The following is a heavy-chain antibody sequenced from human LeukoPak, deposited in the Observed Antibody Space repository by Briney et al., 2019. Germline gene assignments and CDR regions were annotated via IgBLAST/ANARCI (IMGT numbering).Heavy chain of an antibody. Sequence: SETLSLTCAVSGGSISSYYWSWIRQPPGKGLQWIGYIYYSGSTYYNPSLKSRVTISVDTSKNQFSLKLSSVTAADTAVYYCARHYDGGAKLRLDYWGRGTLVTVSS. D-gene: IGHD3-22*01. V-gene: IGHV4-59*08. CDR2: IYYSGST. CDR1: GGSISSYY. J-gene: IGHJ4*02. CDR3: ARHYDGGAKLRLDY.